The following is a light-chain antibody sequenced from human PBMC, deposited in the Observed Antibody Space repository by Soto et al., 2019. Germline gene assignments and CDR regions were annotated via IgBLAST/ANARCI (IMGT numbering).Light chain of an antibody. J-gene: IGLJ2*01. CDR1: SSDIGAYNY. V-gene: IGLV2-14*03. Sequence: QSVLTQPASVSGSPGQSITISCTGTSSDIGAYNYVAWYQQHPGKAPKLIIYEVTYRPSGVSSRFSGSKAGNTASLTISGLQAEDEANYYCTSYTTATIVVFGGGTKLTVL. CDR2: EVT. CDR3: TSYTTATIVV.